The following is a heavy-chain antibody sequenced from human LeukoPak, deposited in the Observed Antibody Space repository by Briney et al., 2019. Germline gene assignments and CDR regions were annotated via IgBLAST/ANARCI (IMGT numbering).Heavy chain of an antibody. CDR2: ISSSSSYI. CDR1: GFTFSSYS. D-gene: IGHD3-22*01. CDR3: ARAEPQYYYDCSGYYKT. V-gene: IGHV3-21*01. Sequence: GGSLRLSCAASGFTFSSYSMNWVRQAPGKGLEWVSSISSSSSYIYYADSVKGRFTISRDNAKNSLYLQMNSLRAEDTAVYYCARAEPQYYYDCSGYYKTWGQGTLVTVSS. J-gene: IGHJ5*02.